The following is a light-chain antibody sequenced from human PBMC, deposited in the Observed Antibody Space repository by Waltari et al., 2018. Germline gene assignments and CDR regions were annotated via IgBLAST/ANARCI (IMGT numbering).Light chain of an antibody. V-gene: IGLV3-21*04. CDR2: YDS. CDR3: QVWDDTTNSGV. CDR1: TIESKS. Sequence: YVVTQPPSVSVAPGKTATLTCGGETIESKSVTWYQQKPGQAPILVIFYDSDRPSGIPERVSGSNSGNTATLTSSWVEAGDEADYHCQVWDDTTNSGVFGGGTRLTVL. J-gene: IGLJ3*02.